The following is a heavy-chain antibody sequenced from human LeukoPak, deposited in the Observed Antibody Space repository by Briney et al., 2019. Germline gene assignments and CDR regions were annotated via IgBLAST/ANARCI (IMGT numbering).Heavy chain of an antibody. D-gene: IGHD2-21*02. J-gene: IGHJ4*02. V-gene: IGHV3-21*01. CDR2: ISSSSSYI. CDR3: ARGVVVTAIQFDY. CDR1: GFTFSSYS. Sequence: PGGSLRLSCAASGFTFSSYSMNWVRQAPGKGLEWVSSISSSSSYIYYADSVKGRFTISRDNAKNSLYLQMNSLRAEDTAVYYCARGVVVTAIQFDYWGQGTLVTVSS.